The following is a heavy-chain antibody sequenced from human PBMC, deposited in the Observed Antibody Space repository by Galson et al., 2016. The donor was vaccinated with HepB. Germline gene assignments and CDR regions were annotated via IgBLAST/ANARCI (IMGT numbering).Heavy chain of an antibody. CDR3: ARDSVDIVATLTFDY. CDR2: ISAYNGNT. V-gene: IGHV1-18*01. D-gene: IGHD5-12*01. J-gene: IGHJ4*02. Sequence: SVKVSCKASGYTFTSYGISWVRQAPGQGLEWMGWISAYNGNTNYAQKLQGRVTMTTDTSTSTAYMELRSLRSDDTAVYYCARDSVDIVATLTFDYWGQGTLVTVSS. CDR1: GYTFTSYG.